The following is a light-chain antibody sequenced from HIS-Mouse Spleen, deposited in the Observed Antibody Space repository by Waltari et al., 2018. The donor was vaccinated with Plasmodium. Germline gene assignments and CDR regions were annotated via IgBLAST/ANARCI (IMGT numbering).Light chain of an antibody. V-gene: IGLV1-47*01. CDR2: RNN. CDR3: AAWDDSLSGRV. CDR1: RPNLRSNS. Sequence: QSVLTQPPSASGTPGQRVTIPFSGTRPNLRSNSVSWYQQLPGTAPKLLIYRNNQRPSGVPDRFSGSKSGTSASLAISGLRSEDEADYYCAAWDDSLSGRVFGGGTKLTVL. J-gene: IGLJ3*02.